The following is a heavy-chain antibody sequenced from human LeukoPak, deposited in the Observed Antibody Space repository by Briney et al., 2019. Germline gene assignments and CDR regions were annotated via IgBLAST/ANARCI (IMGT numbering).Heavy chain of an antibody. Sequence: WESLSLTCAVYGGSFSGYYWSWIRQPPGKGLEWIAVINHGGSTNYNASLKSRVTISLDKTTNKFSLKLSSVTAADTAEYYSARGFKLAAAGKDGRRYITAVSGFDRWGQGTQVTVSS. CDR1: GGSFSGYY. CDR2: INHGGST. D-gene: IGHD6-13*01. V-gene: IGHV4-34*01. J-gene: IGHJ5*02. CDR3: ARGFKLAAAGKDGRRYITAVSGFDR.